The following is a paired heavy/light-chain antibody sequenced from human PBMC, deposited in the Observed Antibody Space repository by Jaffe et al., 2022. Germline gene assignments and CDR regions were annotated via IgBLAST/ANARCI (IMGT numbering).Light chain of an antibody. CDR2: EGS. V-gene: IGLV2-23*01. Sequence: QSALTQPASVSGSPGQSITISCTGTSSDVGSYNLVSWYQQHPGKAPKLMIYEGSKRPSGVSSRFSGSTSGNTASLTISGLQAEDEADYYCCSYAGSSTRVFGGGTKLTVL. J-gene: IGLJ3*02. CDR3: CSYAGSSTRV. CDR1: SSDVGSYNL.
Heavy chain of an antibody. D-gene: IGHD2-15*01. CDR2: IYYTGNT. J-gene: IGHJ4*02. CDR3: ARLHDNRWYSGDY. CDR1: GGSISSSSYY. V-gene: IGHV4-39*01. Sequence: QLQLQESGPGLVKPSETLSLTCTVSGGSISSSSYYWGWIRQPPGKGLEWIGSIYYTGNTHHNPSLKSRVTISVDTSKNQFSLKLSSVTAADTAVYYCARLHDNRWYSGDYWGQGTLVTVSS.